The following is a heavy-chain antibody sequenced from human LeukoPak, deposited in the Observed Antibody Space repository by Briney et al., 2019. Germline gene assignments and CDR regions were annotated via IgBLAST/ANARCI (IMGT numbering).Heavy chain of an antibody. V-gene: IGHV3-21*01. Sequence: GGSLRLSCAASGFTFSSYSMNWVRQAPGKGLEWVSSISSSSSYICYADSVKGRFTISRDNAKNSLYLQMNSLRAEDTAVYYCARGGRDTIHGYWGQGTLVTVSS. CDR2: ISSSSSYI. D-gene: IGHD3-16*01. CDR3: ARGGRDTIHGY. J-gene: IGHJ4*02. CDR1: GFTFSSYS.